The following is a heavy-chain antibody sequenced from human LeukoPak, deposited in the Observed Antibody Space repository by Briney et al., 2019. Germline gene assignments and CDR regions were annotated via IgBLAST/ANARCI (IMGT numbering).Heavy chain of an antibody. Sequence: GGSLRLSCGVSGFGVHTFAMNWVRQAPGKGLEWVSYISSSSSTIYYADSVKGRFTISRDNAKNSLYLQMNSLRVEDTAVYYCAKQMVVDYFDYWGQGTLVAVSS. V-gene: IGHV3-48*04. J-gene: IGHJ4*02. D-gene: IGHD5-24*01. CDR2: ISSSSSTI. CDR1: GFGVHTFA. CDR3: AKQMVVDYFDY.